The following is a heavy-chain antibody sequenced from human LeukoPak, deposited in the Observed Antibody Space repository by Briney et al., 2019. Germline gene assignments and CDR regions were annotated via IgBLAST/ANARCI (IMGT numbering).Heavy chain of an antibody. CDR2: IYYSGST. CDR1: GGSISSSNW. CDR3: ARSGAFDI. Sequence: SETLSLTCAVSGGSISSSNWWSWIRQPPGKGLEWIGYIYYSGSTNYNPSLKSRVTISVDTSKNQFSLKLSSVTAADTAVYYCARSGAFDIWGQGTMVTVSS. J-gene: IGHJ3*02. V-gene: IGHV4-61*01.